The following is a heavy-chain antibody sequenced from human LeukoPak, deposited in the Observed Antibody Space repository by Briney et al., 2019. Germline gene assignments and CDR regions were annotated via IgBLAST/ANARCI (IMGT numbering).Heavy chain of an antibody. Sequence: GGSLRLSCAASGFSFSTNSMNWVRQVPRKGLEWISYISSNGATTYYADSVKGRFTISRDNAKNSLYLHMNSLRADDTAVYYCARDTRSLIDYWGQGTLVTVSS. CDR3: ARDTRSLIDY. J-gene: IGHJ4*02. CDR1: GFSFSTNS. V-gene: IGHV3-48*01. CDR2: ISSNGATT. D-gene: IGHD1-26*01.